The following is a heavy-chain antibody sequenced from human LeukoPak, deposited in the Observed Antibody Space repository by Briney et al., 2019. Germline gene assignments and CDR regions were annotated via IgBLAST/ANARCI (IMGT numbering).Heavy chain of an antibody. D-gene: IGHD7-27*01. J-gene: IGHJ4*02. CDR3: ARLNGDREFDY. CDR1: GYTFSGHY. CDR2: MNANSGDT. Sequence: ASVKVPCKASGYTFSGHYMHWVRQAPGQGLEWMGWMNANSGDTRSVKKFQGRVTMTRDTSISTAYMEVSSLRSDDTAMYYCARLNGDREFDYWGQGTLLTVSS. V-gene: IGHV1-2*02.